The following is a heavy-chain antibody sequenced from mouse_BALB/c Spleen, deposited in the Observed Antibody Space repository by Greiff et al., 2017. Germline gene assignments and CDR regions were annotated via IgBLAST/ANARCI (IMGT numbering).Heavy chain of an antibody. CDR3: ARMDEDY. CDR1: GYSITSGYY. J-gene: IGHJ2*01. V-gene: IGHV3-6*02. Sequence: EVQLQESGPGLVKPSQSLSLTCSVTGYSITSGYYWNWIRQFPGNKLEWMGYISYDGSNNYNPSLKNRISITRDTSKNQFFLKLNSVTTEDTATYYCARMDEDYWGQGTTLTVSS. CDR2: ISYDGSN.